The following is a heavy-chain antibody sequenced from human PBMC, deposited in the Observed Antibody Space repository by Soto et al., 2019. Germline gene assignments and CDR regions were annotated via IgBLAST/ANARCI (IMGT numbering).Heavy chain of an antibody. V-gene: IGHV3-23*01. CDR1: GFAFSGYA. CDR2: ISGSGDIT. J-gene: IGHJ3*02. CDR3: AKDRDDIEMVDAFGI. D-gene: IGHD3-9*01. Sequence: EVQLLESGGGLVQPGGSLRLSCAASGFAFSGYAMTWVRQAPGQGLDWVSAISGSGDITYYADSVKGRFTISRDNSKNTLYLQLNSVRAEDTAIYYCAKDRDDIEMVDAFGIWGQGTMVTVSS.